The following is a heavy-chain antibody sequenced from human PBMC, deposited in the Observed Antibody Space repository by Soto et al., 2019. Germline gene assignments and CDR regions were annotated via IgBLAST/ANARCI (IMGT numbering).Heavy chain of an antibody. V-gene: IGHV4-31*03. Sequence: QVQLQESGPGLVKPSQTLSLTCTVSGGSISSGGYYWSWIRQHPGKGLEWIGYIYYSGSTYYNPSLKSRVTIAGDTSKNQFSLKLSSVTAADTAVYYCAREGGIVGATAADYWGQGTLVTVSS. D-gene: IGHD1-26*01. CDR1: GGSISSGGYY. CDR3: AREGGIVGATAADY. CDR2: IYYSGST. J-gene: IGHJ4*02.